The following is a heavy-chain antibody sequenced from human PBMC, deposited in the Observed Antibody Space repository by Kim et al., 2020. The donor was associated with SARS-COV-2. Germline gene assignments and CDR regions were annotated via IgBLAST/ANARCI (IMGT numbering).Heavy chain of an antibody. CDR2: TSDRDGST. CDR1: GFTFNNYA. V-gene: IGHV3-23*01. CDR3: AKSTPYWWFDP. J-gene: IGHJ5*02. D-gene: IGHD2-15*01. Sequence: GGSLRLSCAASGFTFNNYAMTWVRQAPGKGLEWVSATSDRDGSTYYADSVKGRFTISRDNSKNTLYLQMNSLRAEDTAVYYCAKSTPYWWFDPWGQRTLV.